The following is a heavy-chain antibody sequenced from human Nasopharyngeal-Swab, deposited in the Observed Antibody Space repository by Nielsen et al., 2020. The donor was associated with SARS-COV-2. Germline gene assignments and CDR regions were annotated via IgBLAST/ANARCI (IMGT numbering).Heavy chain of an antibody. CDR2: IIPIFGTA. Sequence: SVKVSCKASGGTFSSYAISWVRQAPGQGLEWMGGIIPIFGTANYAQKFQGRVTITADESTSTAYMELSSLRSEDTAVYYCARDPYSSTSCYECYYYGMDVWGQGTTVTVSS. V-gene: IGHV1-69*13. J-gene: IGHJ6*02. CDR3: ARDPYSSTSCYECYYYGMDV. CDR1: GGTFSSYA. D-gene: IGHD2-2*01.